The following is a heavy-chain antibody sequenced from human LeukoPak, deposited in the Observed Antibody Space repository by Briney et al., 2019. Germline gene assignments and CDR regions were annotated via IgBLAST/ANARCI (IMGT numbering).Heavy chain of an antibody. Sequence: GGPLRLSCAASGFTFSSYTMNWVRHAAGGRLDLVSSISCGSSYIYYGDSVKGRFTISRDNAKNSLYLQMNSLRAEDTAVYYCARVAYYDSSGYYPVPFDYWGQGTLVTVSS. V-gene: IGHV3-21*01. CDR1: GFTFSSYT. J-gene: IGHJ4*02. CDR3: ARVAYYDSSGYYPVPFDY. D-gene: IGHD3-22*01. CDR2: ISCGSSYI.